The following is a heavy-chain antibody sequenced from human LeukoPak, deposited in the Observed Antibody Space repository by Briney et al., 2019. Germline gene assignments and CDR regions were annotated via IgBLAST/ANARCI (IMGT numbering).Heavy chain of an antibody. CDR1: GGSFSGYY. CDR3: ARGQRGYDFWSGYYKRGTPYFDY. V-gene: IGHV4-34*01. J-gene: IGHJ4*02. D-gene: IGHD3-3*01. CDR2: INHSGST. Sequence: SEXLSLTCAVYGGSFSGYYWSWIRQPPGKGLEWIGEINHSGSTNYNPSLTSRVTISVDTSKNQFSLKLSSVTAADTAVYYCARGQRGYDFWSGYYKRGTPYFDYWGQGTLVTVSS.